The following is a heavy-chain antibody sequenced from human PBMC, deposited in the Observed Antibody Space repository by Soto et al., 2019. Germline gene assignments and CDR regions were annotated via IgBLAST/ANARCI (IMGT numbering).Heavy chain of an antibody. D-gene: IGHD3-3*01. CDR3: ARRSGDYDFWSGSTQYYYYGMDV. CDR1: GGTFSSYA. CDR2: INPIFGTA. V-gene: IGHV1-69*01. J-gene: IGHJ6*02. Sequence: QVQLVQSGAEVKKPGSSVKVSCKASGGTFSSYAISWVRQAPGQGLEWMGGINPIFGTANYAQKFQGRVTITADESTSTAYMELSSLRSEDTAVYYCARRSGDYDFWSGSTQYYYYGMDVWGQGTTVTVSS.